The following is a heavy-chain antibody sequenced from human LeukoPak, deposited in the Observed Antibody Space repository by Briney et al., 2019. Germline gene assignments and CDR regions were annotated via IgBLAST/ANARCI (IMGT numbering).Heavy chain of an antibody. J-gene: IGHJ5*02. Sequence: PGRSLRLSCAAFGFTFTNYGMHWVRQAPGKGLEWVAVISHDGSNKYYGDSVQGRFIISRDNSKNTLYLQMNSLRAEDTAVYFCVKDGTPLLPHNSGGSEADPWGQGTLVTVSS. CDR3: VKDGTPLLPHNSGGSEADP. CDR1: GFTFTNYG. D-gene: IGHD5-12*01. CDR2: ISHDGSNK. V-gene: IGHV3-30*18.